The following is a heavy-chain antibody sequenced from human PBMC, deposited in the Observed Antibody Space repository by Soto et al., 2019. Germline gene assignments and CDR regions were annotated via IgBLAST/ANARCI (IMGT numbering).Heavy chain of an antibody. J-gene: IGHJ5*01. V-gene: IGHV4-39*01. CDR3: ARHSTALRKVCS. Sequence: QLQLQESGPGLVKPSETLSLTCTVPGGSIISSSYYWGWIRQPPGKGLEWMGSVYYSGNTNYNPSLKSRVTITVATSKIQFSLTLSSVTLPHTALSFSARHSTALRKVCSWG. CDR2: VYYSGNT. CDR1: GGSIISSSYY.